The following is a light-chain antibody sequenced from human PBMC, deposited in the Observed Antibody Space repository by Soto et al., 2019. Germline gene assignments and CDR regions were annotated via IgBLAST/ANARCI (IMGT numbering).Light chain of an antibody. V-gene: IGKV3-20*01. CDR2: GAS. J-gene: IGKJ3*01. CDR3: QQYGSSPCT. CDR1: QSVSSSY. Sequence: PGERATLSCRASQSVSSSYLAWYQQKPGQAPRLLIYGASSRATGIPDRFSGSGSGTDFTLTISRLEPEDFAVYYCQQYGSSPCTFGPGTKVDIK.